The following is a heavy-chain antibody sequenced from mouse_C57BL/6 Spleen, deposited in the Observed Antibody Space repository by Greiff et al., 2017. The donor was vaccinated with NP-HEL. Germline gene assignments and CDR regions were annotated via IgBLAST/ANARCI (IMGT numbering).Heavy chain of an antibody. CDR3: ARGRSQAWFAY. Sequence: QVQLQQPGAELVRPGSSVKLSCKASGYTFTSYWMDWVKQRPGQGLEWIGNIYPSDSETHYNQKFKDKATLTVDNSSSTAYMQLSSLTSEGSAVYYCARGRSQAWFAYGGQGTLVTVSA. J-gene: IGHJ3*01. V-gene: IGHV1-61*01. CDR2: IYPSDSET. CDR1: GYTFTSYW.